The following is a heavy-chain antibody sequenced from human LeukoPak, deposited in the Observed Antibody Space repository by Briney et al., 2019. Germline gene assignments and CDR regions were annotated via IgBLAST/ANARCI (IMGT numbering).Heavy chain of an antibody. D-gene: IGHD5-24*01. CDR2: ISPSGGST. CDR3: ARDNSVRDEAWWFNP. Sequence: ASVKVSCKAFGYTFTGYWMHWVRQAPGQGPEWMGVISPSGGSTIYAQKFKGRVTLTSDMSTSTDYLELSSLRSEDTAVYYCARDNSVRDEAWWFNPWGQGTLVSVSS. V-gene: IGHV1-46*01. J-gene: IGHJ5*02. CDR1: GYTFTGYW.